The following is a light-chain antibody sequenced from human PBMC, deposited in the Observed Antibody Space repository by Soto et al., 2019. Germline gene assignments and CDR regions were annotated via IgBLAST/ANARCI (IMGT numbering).Light chain of an antibody. CDR3: QQCADSPLT. Sequence: EIVLTQSPGTLSLSPGERATLSCRASQSVGNNYLAWFQQKPGQAPRLLIDDASNRAAGIPDRFSGSGSGTDFPLTISRLEPEDFAVYYCQQCADSPLTFGGGTKVEIK. V-gene: IGKV3-20*01. CDR2: DAS. J-gene: IGKJ4*01. CDR1: QSVGNNY.